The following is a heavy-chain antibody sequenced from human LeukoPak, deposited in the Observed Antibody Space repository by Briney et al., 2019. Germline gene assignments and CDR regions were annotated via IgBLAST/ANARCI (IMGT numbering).Heavy chain of an antibody. J-gene: IGHJ4*02. D-gene: IGHD6-19*01. V-gene: IGHV1-58*01. CDR3: AADLAVAGLRDY. CDR2: IVVGSGNT. CDR1: GFTFTSSA. Sequence: SVKVSCKASGFTFTSSAVQWVRQARGQRLEGIGWIVVGSGNTNYAQKFQERVTITRDMSTSTAYMELSSLRSEDTAVYYCAADLAVAGLRDYWRQGTLVTVSS.